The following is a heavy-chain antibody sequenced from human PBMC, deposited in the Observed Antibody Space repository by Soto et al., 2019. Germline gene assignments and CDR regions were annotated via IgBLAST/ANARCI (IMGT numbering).Heavy chain of an antibody. CDR3: AILRAVTPDWFDP. J-gene: IGHJ5*02. D-gene: IGHD4-4*01. Sequence: ASVKVSCKASGYTFTSYYMHWVRQAPGQGLEWMGIINPSGGSTSYAQKFQGRVTMTRDTSTSTVYMELSSLRSEDTAVYYCAILRAVTPDWFDPWGQGTLVTVSS. CDR2: INPSGGST. V-gene: IGHV1-46*03. CDR1: GYTFTSYY.